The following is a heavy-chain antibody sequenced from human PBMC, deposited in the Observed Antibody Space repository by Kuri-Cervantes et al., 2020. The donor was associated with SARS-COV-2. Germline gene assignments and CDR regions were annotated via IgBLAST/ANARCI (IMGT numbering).Heavy chain of an antibody. J-gene: IGHJ4*02. V-gene: IGHV4-39*07. CDR2: IYYSGST. Sequence: SCTVSGGSISSSSYYWGWIRQPPGKGLEWIGSIYYSGSTYYNPSLKSRVTISVDTSKNQFSLKLSSVTAADTAVYYCARARRDGYKGPLDWGQGTLVTVSS. D-gene: IGHD5-24*01. CDR3: ARARRDGYKGPLD. CDR1: GGSISSSSYY.